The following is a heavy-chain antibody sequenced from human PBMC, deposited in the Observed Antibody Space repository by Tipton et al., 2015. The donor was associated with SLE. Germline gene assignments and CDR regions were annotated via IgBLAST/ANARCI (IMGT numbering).Heavy chain of an antibody. J-gene: IGHJ6*03. V-gene: IGHV4-34*01. CDR1: GGSLNSGSFIAYY. Sequence: GLVKPSETLSLTCAVYGGSLNSGSFIAYYWSWIRQPPGKGLEWVGDIDHSGSTNYKPSLKSRLTISVDTSKNQFSLHLTSVTAADTAVYYCVRDGSGLPFGDVASAYYMDVWGKGITVTVSS. CDR3: VRDGSGLPFGDVASAYYMDV. D-gene: IGHD3-3*01. CDR2: IDHSGST.